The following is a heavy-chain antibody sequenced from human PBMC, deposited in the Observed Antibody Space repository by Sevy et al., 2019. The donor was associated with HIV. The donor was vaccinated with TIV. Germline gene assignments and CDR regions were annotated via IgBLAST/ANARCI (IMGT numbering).Heavy chain of an antibody. V-gene: IGHV3-15*01. CDR2: LKSKADDGTT. D-gene: IGHD3-16*02. J-gene: IGHJ4*02. CDR3: TTGSRLGELSF. Sequence: GGSLRLSCAASGFTFTNAWMSWVRQAPGKGLEWVGRLKSKADDGTTDYAAPVKGSFTISRTDSRNTLYLQMNSLKTEDTSVYYCTTGSRLGELSFWGQGTLVTVSS. CDR1: GFTFTNAW.